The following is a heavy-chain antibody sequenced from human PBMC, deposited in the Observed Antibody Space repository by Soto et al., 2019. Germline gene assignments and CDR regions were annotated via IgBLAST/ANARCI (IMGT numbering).Heavy chain of an antibody. Sequence: ASVKVSCKASGYTFTGYYMHWVRQAPGQGLEWMGWINPNSGGTNYAQKFQGWVTMTRDTSISTAYMELSRLRSDDTAVYYCARDPAQWLPSYYFDYWGQGTLVTVSS. CDR3: ARDPAQWLPSYYFDY. CDR1: GYTFTGYY. CDR2: INPNSGGT. D-gene: IGHD6-19*01. J-gene: IGHJ4*02. V-gene: IGHV1-2*04.